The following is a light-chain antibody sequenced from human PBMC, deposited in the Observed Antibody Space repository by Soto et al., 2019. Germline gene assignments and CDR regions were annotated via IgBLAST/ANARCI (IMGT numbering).Light chain of an antibody. CDR2: AAS. V-gene: IGKV3-15*01. CDR3: QQHNEWPSWT. Sequence: EIVMTQSPATLSVSPGEVATLSCRASQRITSNLAWYQQKPGQAPRLLIYAASTRATGIPARFSGSGSGTEFTLTISSLQSEDFAVYYCQQHNEWPSWTFGQGTKVDIK. CDR1: QRITSN. J-gene: IGKJ1*01.